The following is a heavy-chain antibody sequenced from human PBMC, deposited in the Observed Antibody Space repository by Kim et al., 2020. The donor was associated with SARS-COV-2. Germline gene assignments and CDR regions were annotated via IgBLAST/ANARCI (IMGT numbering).Heavy chain of an antibody. J-gene: IGHJ6*02. CDR3: ASNFWVSYGDYYYGMDV. CDR1: GFTFSSYW. CDR2: INSDGSST. Sequence: GGSLRLSCAASGFTFSSYWMHWVRQAPGKGLVWVSRINSDGSSTSYADSVKGRFTISRDNAKNTLYLQMNSLRAEDTAVYYCASNFWVSYGDYYYGMDVWGQGTTVTVSS. D-gene: IGHD3-3*01. V-gene: IGHV3-74*01.